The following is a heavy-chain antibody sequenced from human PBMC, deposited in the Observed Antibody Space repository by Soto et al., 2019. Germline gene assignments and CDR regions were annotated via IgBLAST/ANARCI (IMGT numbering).Heavy chain of an antibody. CDR1: GFTFSSYG. J-gene: IGHJ4*02. CDR3: AKGGRYSSSRGYFDY. V-gene: IGHV3-23*01. D-gene: IGHD6-13*01. Sequence: GGSLRLSCAASGFTFSSYGMSWVRQAPGKGLEWVSGISGSGGSTYHADSVKGRFTISRDNPKNTLYLQMNSLRAEDTAVYYCAKGGRYSSSRGYFDYWGQAPLLTLSS. CDR2: ISGSGGST.